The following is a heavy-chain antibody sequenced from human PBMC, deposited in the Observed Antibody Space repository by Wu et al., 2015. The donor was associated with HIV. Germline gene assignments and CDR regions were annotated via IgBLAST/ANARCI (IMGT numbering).Heavy chain of an antibody. CDR2: INPNSGGT. CDR3: ARDRRVRVVIIMRLAFNWFDP. CDR1: GYTFTGYY. J-gene: IGHJ5*02. Sequence: QVQLVQSGAEVKKPGASVKVSCKASGYTFTGYYMHWVRQAPGQGLEWMGWINPNSGGTNYAQKFQGRVTMTRDTSISTAYMELSRLRSDDTAVYYCARDRRVRVVIIMRLAFNWFDPWGQGTLVTVSS. V-gene: IGHV1-2*02. D-gene: IGHD3-10*01.